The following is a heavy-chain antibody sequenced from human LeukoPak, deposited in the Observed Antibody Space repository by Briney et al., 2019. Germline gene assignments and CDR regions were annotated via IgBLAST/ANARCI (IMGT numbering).Heavy chain of an antibody. CDR2: AYYSGHT. D-gene: IGHD2-15*01. V-gene: IGHV4-59*08. Sequence: SETLSLTCTASGGSISDNYWSWIRQPPGKGLEWIGYAYYSGHTNYNSSLKSRVTMSLDTSKSQFSLRLSSVTAADTAVYFCARHPFATPFDYWGPGTLVTVSS. CDR3: ARHPFATPFDY. J-gene: IGHJ4*02. CDR1: GGSISDNY.